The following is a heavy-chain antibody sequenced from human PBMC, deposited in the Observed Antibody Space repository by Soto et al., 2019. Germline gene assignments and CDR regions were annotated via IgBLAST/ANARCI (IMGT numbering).Heavy chain of an antibody. CDR1: GFTFNSYA. D-gene: IGHD2-2*01. V-gene: IGHV3-23*01. J-gene: IGHJ4*02. CDR2: ISGSGGNT. CDR3: PQEMWPAAAPFDY. Sequence: EVQLLESGGGLVQPGGSLRLSCAASGFTFNSYAMSWVRQAPGKGLEWVSAISGSGGNTYYADSVKGRFTSSRDNSKNTLYLQMNSLRAEDTAVYYCPQEMWPAAAPFDYWGQGTLVTVSS.